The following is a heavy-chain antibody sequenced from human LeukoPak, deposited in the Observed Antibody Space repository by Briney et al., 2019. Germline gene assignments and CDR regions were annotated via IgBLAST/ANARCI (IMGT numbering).Heavy chain of an antibody. V-gene: IGHV4-4*09. CDR1: GGSISSYY. J-gene: IGHJ3*02. CDR2: IYTSGST. D-gene: IGHD3-22*01. CDR3: ARRHYYDSSGYCDVEDAFDI. Sequence: PSETLSLTCTVSGGSISSYYWNWIRQPPGKGLEWIGYIYTSGSTNYNPSLKSRVSISVDTSKNQFSLKLSSVTAADTAVYYCARRHYYDSSGYCDVEDAFDIWGQGTMVTVSS.